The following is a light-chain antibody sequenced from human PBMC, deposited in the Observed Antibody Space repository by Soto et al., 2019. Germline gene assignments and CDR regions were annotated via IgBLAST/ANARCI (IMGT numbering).Light chain of an antibody. CDR2: EVS. V-gene: IGLV2-14*01. CDR1: SSDVGSYNY. CDR3: SSYTSTTTL. Sequence: QSALSHPASVCWSPGHSITISCTGTSSDVGSYNYVSWYQQHPGKAPKLMIYEVSDRPSGISSRFSGSKSGNTASLTISGLQTEEEADYYCSSYTSTTTLFGTGTKVTVL. J-gene: IGLJ1*01.